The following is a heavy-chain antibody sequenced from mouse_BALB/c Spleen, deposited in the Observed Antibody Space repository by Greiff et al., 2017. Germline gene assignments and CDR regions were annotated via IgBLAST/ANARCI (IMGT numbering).Heavy chain of an antibody. CDR3: ARGGLGYAMDY. CDR1: GYNFTSYW. J-gene: IGHJ4*01. D-gene: IGHD4-1*01. V-gene: IGHV1-55*01. Sequence: VQLQQPGAELVKPGTSVKLSCKASGYNFTSYWINWVKLRPGQGLEWIGDIYPGSGSTNYNEKFKSKATLTVDTSSSTAYMQLSSLASEDSALYYCARGGLGYAMDYWGQGTSVTVSS. CDR2: IYPGSGST.